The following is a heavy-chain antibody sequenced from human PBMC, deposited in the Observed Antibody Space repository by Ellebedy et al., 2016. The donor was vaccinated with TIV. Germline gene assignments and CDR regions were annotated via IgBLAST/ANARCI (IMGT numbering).Heavy chain of an antibody. D-gene: IGHD6-19*01. Sequence: AASVKVSCKASGYTFTGYYMHWVRQVHGQGLEWMGWINPNTGGTNYALKFQGRVTMTRDTSISTVHMELRRLRFDDTAAYYCAREHSSGCVDYWGQGTLVTLSS. CDR1: GYTFTGYY. CDR2: INPNTGGT. CDR3: AREHSSGCVDY. J-gene: IGHJ4*02. V-gene: IGHV1-2*02.